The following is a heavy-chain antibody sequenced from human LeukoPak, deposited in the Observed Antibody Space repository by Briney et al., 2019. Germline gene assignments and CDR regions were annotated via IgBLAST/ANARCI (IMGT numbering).Heavy chain of an antibody. V-gene: IGHV4-39*07. Sequence: SETLSLTCTVSGGSISGSYYYWGWIRQSPGKGLEWIGSIYYSGSTYYNPSLKSRVTISVDTSKNQFSLKLSSVTAADTAVYYCARVPYSSSPYDYWGQGTLVTVSS. CDR1: GGSISGSYYY. CDR2: IYYSGST. D-gene: IGHD6-13*01. J-gene: IGHJ4*02. CDR3: ARVPYSSSPYDY.